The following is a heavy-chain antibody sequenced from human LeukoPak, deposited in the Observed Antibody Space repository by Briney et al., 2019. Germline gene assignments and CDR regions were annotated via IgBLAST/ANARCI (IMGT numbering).Heavy chain of an antibody. CDR2: IAYDGTNI. J-gene: IGHJ4*02. CDR1: GFTFTNHG. CDR3: ARDYYDSSGYYFEGFHY. D-gene: IGHD3-22*01. Sequence: GGSLRLSCAASGFTFTNHGMHWVRQAPGKGLEWVAVIAYDGTNIYYADSVKGRFTISRDSSTNTLHLQMDSLRAEDTAVYYCARDYYDSSGYYFEGFHYWGQGTLVTVSS. V-gene: IGHV3-30*03.